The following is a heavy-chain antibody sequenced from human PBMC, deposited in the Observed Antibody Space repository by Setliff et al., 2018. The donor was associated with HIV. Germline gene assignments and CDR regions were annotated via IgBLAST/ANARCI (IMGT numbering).Heavy chain of an antibody. D-gene: IGHD7-27*01. Sequence: SVKVSCKASGYSFTDYYMHWVRQAPGQGLEWMGGIIPFTGTTNYAQKFQGRVTITTDESTNAAYMELSSLRSEDTAVYYCARIPTGGAFDIWGQGTVVTVSS. V-gene: IGHV1-69*05. CDR2: IIPFTGTT. CDR3: ARIPTGGAFDI. J-gene: IGHJ3*02. CDR1: GYSFTDYY.